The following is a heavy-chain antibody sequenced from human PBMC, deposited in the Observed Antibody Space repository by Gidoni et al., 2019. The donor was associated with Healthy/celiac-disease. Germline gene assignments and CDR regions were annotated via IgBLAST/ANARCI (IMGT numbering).Heavy chain of an antibody. CDR3: AKDSGGSFDY. V-gene: IGHV3-30*18. D-gene: IGHD2-15*01. CDR1: GFTFSSYG. Sequence: QVQLVESGGGVVQPGRSLRLSCAASGFTFSSYGMHWFRQAPGKGLEWVAVISYDGSNKYYADSVKGRFTISRDNSKNTLYLQMNSLRAEDTAVYYCAKDSGGSFDYWGQGTLVTVSS. J-gene: IGHJ4*02. CDR2: ISYDGSNK.